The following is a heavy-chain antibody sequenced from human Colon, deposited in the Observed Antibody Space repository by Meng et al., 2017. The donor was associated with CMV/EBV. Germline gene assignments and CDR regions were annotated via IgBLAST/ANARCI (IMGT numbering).Heavy chain of an antibody. D-gene: IGHD3-22*01. CDR1: GFTFGFKNYA. CDR2: VSASGGST. Sequence: GGSLRLSCAASGFTFGFKNYAMSWVRQAPGKGLEWISAVSASGGSTYYADSVKGRFTISRDNVKDTLYLQMNSLRAEDTAVYYCARDAYSSGYGMDVWGQGTTVTVSS. J-gene: IGHJ6*02. V-gene: IGHV3-23*01. CDR3: ARDAYSSGYGMDV.